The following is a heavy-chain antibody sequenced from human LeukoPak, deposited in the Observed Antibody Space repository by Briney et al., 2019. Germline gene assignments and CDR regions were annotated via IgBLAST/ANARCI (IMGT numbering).Heavy chain of an antibody. CDR2: IRYDGSNK. D-gene: IGHD1-1*01. Sequence: GGSLRLSCAASGFTFSSYGMHWVRQAPGKGLEWVAFIRYDGSNKYYADSVKGRFTISRDNSKNTLYLQMSSLRADDTAIYYCAKEGYHPGTTFDYWGQGTLVTVSS. CDR1: GFTFSSYG. J-gene: IGHJ4*02. V-gene: IGHV3-30*02. CDR3: AKEGYHPGTTFDY.